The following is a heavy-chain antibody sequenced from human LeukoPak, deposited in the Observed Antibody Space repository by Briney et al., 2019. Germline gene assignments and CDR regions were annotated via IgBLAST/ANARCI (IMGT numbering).Heavy chain of an antibody. CDR1: GGSISSYY. D-gene: IGHD3-16*01. V-gene: IGHV4-59*01. Sequence: SETLSLTCTVSGGSISSYYWSWIRQPPGKGLEWIGYIYYSGSTNYNPSLKSRVTISVDTSENQFSLKLSPVTAADTAVYYCARDRSTFWFDPWGQGTLVTVSS. CDR2: IYYSGST. CDR3: ARDRSTFWFDP. J-gene: IGHJ5*02.